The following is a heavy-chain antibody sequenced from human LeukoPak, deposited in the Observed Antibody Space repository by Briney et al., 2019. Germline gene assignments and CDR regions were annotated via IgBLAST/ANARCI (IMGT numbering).Heavy chain of an antibody. D-gene: IGHD1-7*01. J-gene: IGHJ6*03. Sequence: SVKVSCKASGCTFSSYTISWVRQAPCQGREWMGRIIPILGIANYAQKFQSRVTITADKSTSTAYMELSSLRSEDTAVYYCARVGPAGTTIGYYYYYMDVWGKGTTVTVSS. CDR2: IIPILGIA. CDR3: ARVGPAGTTIGYYYYYMDV. V-gene: IGHV1-69*02. CDR1: GCTFSSYT.